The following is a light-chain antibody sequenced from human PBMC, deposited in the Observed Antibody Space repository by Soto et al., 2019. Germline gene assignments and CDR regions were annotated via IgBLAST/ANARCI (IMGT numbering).Light chain of an antibody. CDR3: AAWDDSVKGVL. V-gene: IGLV1-44*01. CDR2: GNN. CDR1: TSNFGSNS. J-gene: IGLJ2*01. Sequence: QSVLTQSPSASGTPGQRVTISCSGSTSNFGSNSVNWYQQLPGTAPKVVIYGNNQRPSGVPDRFSGSNSGTSASLAISGLQSDDEADYYCAAWDDSVKGVLFGGGTKLTVL.